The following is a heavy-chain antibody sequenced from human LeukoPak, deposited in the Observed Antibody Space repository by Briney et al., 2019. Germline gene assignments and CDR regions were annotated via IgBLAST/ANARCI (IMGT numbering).Heavy chain of an antibody. Sequence: GGSLRLSCAASGFSVSTNYMNWVRQAPGKGLEWVSSISSSSSYIYYADSVKGRFTISRDNAKNSLYLQMNSLRAEDTAVYYCARDQSIVVVPAANDYWGQGTLVTVSS. J-gene: IGHJ4*02. V-gene: IGHV3-21*01. CDR3: ARDQSIVVVPAANDY. CDR2: ISSSSSYI. D-gene: IGHD2-2*01. CDR1: GFSVSTNY.